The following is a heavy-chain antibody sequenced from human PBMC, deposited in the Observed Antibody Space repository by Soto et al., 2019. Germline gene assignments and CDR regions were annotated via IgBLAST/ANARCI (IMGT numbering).Heavy chain of an antibody. V-gene: IGHV3-9*01. J-gene: IGHJ4*02. CDR2: ISWNSGSI. D-gene: IGHD6-13*01. CDR3: AKDKVGSSWYYFDY. CDR1: GFTVSSNY. Sequence: GGSLRLSCAASGFTVSSNYMSWVRQAPGKGLEWVSVISWNSGSIGYADSVKGRFTISRDNAKNSLYLQMNSLRAEDTALYYCAKDKVGSSWYYFDYWGQGTLVTVSS.